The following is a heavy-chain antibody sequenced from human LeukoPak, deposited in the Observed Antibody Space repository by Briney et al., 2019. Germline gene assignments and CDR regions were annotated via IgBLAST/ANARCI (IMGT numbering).Heavy chain of an antibody. D-gene: IGHD6-19*01. Sequence: GGPLRLSCAASGFTFSSYAMSWVRQAPGKGLEWVSAISGSGGSTYYADSVKGRFTISRDNSKNTLYLQMNSLRAEDTAVYYCAKPPGYSSGWYFYYWGQGTLVTVSS. J-gene: IGHJ4*02. V-gene: IGHV3-23*01. CDR1: GFTFSSYA. CDR2: ISGSGGST. CDR3: AKPPGYSSGWYFYY.